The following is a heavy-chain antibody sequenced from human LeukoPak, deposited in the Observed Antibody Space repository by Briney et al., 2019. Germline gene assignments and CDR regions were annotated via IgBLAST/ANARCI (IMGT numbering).Heavy chain of an antibody. J-gene: IGHJ4*02. D-gene: IGHD6-19*01. Sequence: PGGSLRLSCAASGFTFSSYSMNWVRQAPGEGLEWVSSISSGSGSYIYYTDSVKGRFTISRDNAKNSLYLQMNTLGAEDTAVYYCARKGSGWQFDYWGQGSLVTVSS. CDR1: GFTFSSYS. V-gene: IGHV3-21*01. CDR2: ISSGSGSYI. CDR3: ARKGSGWQFDY.